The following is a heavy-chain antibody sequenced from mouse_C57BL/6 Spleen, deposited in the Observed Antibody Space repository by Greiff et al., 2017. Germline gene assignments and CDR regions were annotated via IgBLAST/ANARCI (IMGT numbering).Heavy chain of an antibody. CDR2: IDPSDSYT. V-gene: IGHV1-50*01. J-gene: IGHJ3*01. CDR3: ARDSSFAY. Sequence: QVQLQQPGAELVKPGASVKLSCKASGYTFTSYWMQWVKQRPGQGLEWIGEIDPSDSYTNYNQKFKGKATLTVDTSSSTAYMQLSSLTSEDSAVXYCARDSSFAYWGQGTLVTVSA. CDR1: GYTFTSYW.